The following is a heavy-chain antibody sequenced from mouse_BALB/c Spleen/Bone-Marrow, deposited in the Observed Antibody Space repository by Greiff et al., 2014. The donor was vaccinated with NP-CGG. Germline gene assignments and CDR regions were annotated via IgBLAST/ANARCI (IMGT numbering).Heavy chain of an antibody. D-gene: IGHD4-1*01. CDR2: ISSGSSTI. CDR1: GFTFSNFG. CDR3: ARSWGHFDY. V-gene: IGHV5-17*02. Sequence: VQLQQSGGGLVQPGGSRKLSCAASGFTFSNFGMHWVRQAPEKGLEWVAYISSGSSTIYYADTVKGRFTISRDNPKNTLFLQMTSLRSEDTAMYYCARSWGHFDYWGQGTTLTVSS. J-gene: IGHJ2*01.